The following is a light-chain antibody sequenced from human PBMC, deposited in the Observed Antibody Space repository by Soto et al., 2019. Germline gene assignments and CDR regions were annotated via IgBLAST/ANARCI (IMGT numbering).Light chain of an antibody. J-gene: IGKJ5*01. Sequence: EIVLTQSPGTLALSPGERGTLSCRASQSLTSSYVAWYQQKPGQAPRLLIYDASNRATGIPARFSGSGSGTDFTLTISSLEPEDFAVYYCQQRSNWPFPFGQGTRPEIK. CDR3: QQRSNWPFP. V-gene: IGKV3D-20*02. CDR1: QSLTSSY. CDR2: DAS.